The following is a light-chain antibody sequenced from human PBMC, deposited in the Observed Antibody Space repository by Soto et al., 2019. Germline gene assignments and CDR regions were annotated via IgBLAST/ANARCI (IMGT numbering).Light chain of an antibody. V-gene: IGKV1-5*01. J-gene: IGKJ1*01. CDR2: DSS. CDR3: QQYDGYSPQT. CDR1: QSVRNW. Sequence: DIQMTQSPSTLFASVGDRVTITCRASQSVRNWLAWYQLKPGRATQLLIYDSSTLEPGVPSRFRGSGSGTEFTLTINGLQPDDFATYYCQQYDGYSPQTFGQGTKVEIK.